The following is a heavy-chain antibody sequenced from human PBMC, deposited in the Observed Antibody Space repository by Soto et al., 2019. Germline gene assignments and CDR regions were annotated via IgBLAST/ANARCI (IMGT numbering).Heavy chain of an antibody. CDR2: LNHSGST. CDR3: ARVCGGDCYRDAFDI. V-gene: IGHV4-34*01. Sequence: QVQLQQWGAGLLKPSETLSLTCAVYGGSFSGYYWSWIRQPPGKGLEWIGELNHSGSTNYNPSLKSRVTISVDTSKNQFSLKLSSVTAADTAVYYCARVCGGDCYRDAFDIWGQGTMVTVSS. D-gene: IGHD2-21*02. J-gene: IGHJ3*02. CDR1: GGSFSGYY.